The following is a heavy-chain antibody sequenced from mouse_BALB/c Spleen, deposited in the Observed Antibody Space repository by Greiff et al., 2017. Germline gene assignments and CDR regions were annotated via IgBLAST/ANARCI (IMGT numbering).Heavy chain of an antibody. J-gene: IGHJ3*01. CDR3: AGDRDRYEAY. D-gene: IGHD2-14*01. CDR2: INSNGGST. Sequence: EVHLVESGGGLVQPGGSLKLSCAASGFTFSSYGMSWVRQTPDKRLELVATINSNGGSTYYPDSVKGRFTISRDNAKNTLYLQMSSLKSEDTAMYYCAGDRDRYEAYWGQGTLVTVSA. V-gene: IGHV5-6-3*01. CDR1: GFTFSSYG.